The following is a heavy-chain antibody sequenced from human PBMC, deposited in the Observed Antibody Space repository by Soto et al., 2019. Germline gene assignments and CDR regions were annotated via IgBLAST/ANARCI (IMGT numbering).Heavy chain of an antibody. Sequence: SETLSLTCTASGASISSYYWNWIRQPPGKGLEWIGHIYNGESTNYNPSLKSRVTTSVDTSKNQLSLKLSSVTAADTAVYYCAQTTGWPGFDYWGQGTLVTVSS. V-gene: IGHV4-59*01. CDR2: IYNGEST. D-gene: IGHD6-19*01. J-gene: IGHJ4*02. CDR3: AQTTGWPGFDY. CDR1: GASISSYY.